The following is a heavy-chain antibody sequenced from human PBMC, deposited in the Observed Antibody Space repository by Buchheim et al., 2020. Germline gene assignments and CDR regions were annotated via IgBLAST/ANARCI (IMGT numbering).Heavy chain of an antibody. V-gene: IGHV3-74*01. D-gene: IGHD6-13*01. CDR3: ARGRGYDSSWQLDS. CDR2: INGDGGTT. CDR1: GFTFSTYW. Sequence: EVQLVESGGGLVQPGGSLRLSCAASGFTFSTYWMHWVRQVPGKGLVGVSRINGDGGTTTYAGSVKGRFTFSRANAKNTLFLQMNSLRAEDTAVYYCARGRGYDSSWQLDSWGQGTL. J-gene: IGHJ4*02.